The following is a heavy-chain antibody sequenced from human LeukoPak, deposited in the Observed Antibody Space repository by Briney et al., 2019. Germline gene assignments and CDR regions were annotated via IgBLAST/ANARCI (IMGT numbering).Heavy chain of an antibody. Sequence: GASVKVSCKASGYTFTSYYMHWVRQAPGQGLEWMGIINPSGGSTSYAQKFQGRVTTTRDTSTSTVYMELSSLRPEDTAVYYCARAPPNHITIFGVVPDAFDIWGQGTMVTVSS. CDR2: INPSGGST. V-gene: IGHV1-46*01. CDR3: ARAPPNHITIFGVVPDAFDI. J-gene: IGHJ3*02. D-gene: IGHD3-3*01. CDR1: GYTFTSYY.